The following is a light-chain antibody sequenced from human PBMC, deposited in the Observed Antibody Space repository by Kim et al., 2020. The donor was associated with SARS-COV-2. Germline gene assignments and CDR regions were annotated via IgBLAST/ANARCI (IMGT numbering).Light chain of an antibody. J-gene: IGKJ1*01. Sequence: DIVLTQSPDTLSLSPGDRATLSCRASQSVTSTYVAWYQQKPGQAPRLLIYGTSTRAAGIPGRFSGSGSGTEYTRTINRLEPEDFAIYYCQQFGSSRTWTFGQGTKVEIK. V-gene: IGKV3-20*01. CDR2: GTS. CDR3: QQFGSSRTWT. CDR1: QSVTSTY.